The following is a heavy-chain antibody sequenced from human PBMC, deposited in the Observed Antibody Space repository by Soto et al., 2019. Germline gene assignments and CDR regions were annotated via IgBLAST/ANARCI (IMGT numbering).Heavy chain of an antibody. CDR2: VDYDGTST. J-gene: IGHJ5*01. Sequence: VQVVESGGGLVQPGGSLRLSCAVSGFTFKKYYMHWVRQAPGKGLVWVSRVDYDGTSTVYADSVKGRFTISRDNAKNTVDLQMNSLRVEDTAVYYCTRGGYPSGLDSWGQGTLVIVSS. CDR3: TRGGYPSGLDS. D-gene: IGHD2-2*01. CDR1: GFTFKKYY. V-gene: IGHV3-74*01.